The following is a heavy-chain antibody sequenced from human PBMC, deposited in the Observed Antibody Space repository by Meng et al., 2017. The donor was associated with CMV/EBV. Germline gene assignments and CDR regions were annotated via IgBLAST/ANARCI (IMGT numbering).Heavy chain of an antibody. CDR1: GGTFSSYA. CDR3: ARAPIVVVPAAVPYYYYGMDV. CDR2: IIPIFGTA. D-gene: IGHD2-2*01. J-gene: IGHJ6*02. V-gene: IGHV1-69*05. Sequence: SVKVSCKASGGTFSSYAISWVRQAPGQGLEWMGGIIPIFGTANYAQKFQGRVTITTDESTSTAYMELSSLRSEDTAVYYCARAPIVVVPAAVPYYYYGMDVWGQGTTVTSP.